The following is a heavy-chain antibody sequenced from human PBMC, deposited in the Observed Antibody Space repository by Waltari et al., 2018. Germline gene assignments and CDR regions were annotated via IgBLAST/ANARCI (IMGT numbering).Heavy chain of an antibody. V-gene: IGHV3-74*01. J-gene: IGHJ4*02. Sequence: EVHLVESGGGLVQPGGSRGLSCAASGFSFGAYWMHWVRQVPGRGLGWGSRINVDVGYISYADSLRGRFTISRNNAESTVYLHLNNLRVDDTAVYLCARKGGTGYPYGPFYYDHWGQGTLVNVSS. CDR3: ARKGGTGYPYGPFYYDH. CDR2: INVDVGYI. CDR1: GFSFGAYW. D-gene: IGHD3-9*01.